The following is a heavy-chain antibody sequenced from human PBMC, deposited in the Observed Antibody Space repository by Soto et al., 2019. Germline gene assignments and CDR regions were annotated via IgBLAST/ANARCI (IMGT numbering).Heavy chain of an antibody. V-gene: IGHV1-24*01. CDR1: GYTLTELS. CDR3: ATRVLRYFDWSYGLFDY. D-gene: IGHD3-9*01. Sequence: ASVKVSCKVSGYTLTELSMRWVRQAPGKGLEWMGGFDPEDGETIYAQKFQGRVTMTEDTSTDTAYMELSSLRSEDTAVYYCATRVLRYFDWSYGLFDYWGQGTQVTVSS. CDR2: FDPEDGET. J-gene: IGHJ4*02.